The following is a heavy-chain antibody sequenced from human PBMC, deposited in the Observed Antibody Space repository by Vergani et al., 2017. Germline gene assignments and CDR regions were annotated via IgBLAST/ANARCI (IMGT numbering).Heavy chain of an antibody. CDR1: GYTFTDHY. D-gene: IGHD3-10*01. J-gene: IGHJ6*02. Sequence: EVQLVQSGAEVKKPGATMKISCKVSGYTFTDHYMHWVKQAPGKGLEWMGLVDPEDGETIYAEKFKGRVTIAADTSTDTAHLELSSLRYEDTAVYYCATPQTGNTRGMEVWVQGTTVIVSS. CDR3: ATPQTGNTRGMEV. V-gene: IGHV1-69-2*01. CDR2: VDPEDGET.